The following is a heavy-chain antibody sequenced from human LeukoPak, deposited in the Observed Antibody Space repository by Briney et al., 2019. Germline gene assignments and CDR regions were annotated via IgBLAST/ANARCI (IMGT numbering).Heavy chain of an antibody. J-gene: IGHJ4*02. CDR2: IHPDGSEI. Sequence: GGSLRLPCAASGFTFGDYWMSWVRQVPGRGLEWVATIHPDGSEIHYVDSAKGRFTISRDNTKDSLFLQMTSLRAEDTAVYYCATPHPRSGSYFVYWGQGTLVTVSS. V-gene: IGHV3-7*01. D-gene: IGHD3-10*01. CDR1: GFTFGDYW. CDR3: ATPHPRSGSYFVY.